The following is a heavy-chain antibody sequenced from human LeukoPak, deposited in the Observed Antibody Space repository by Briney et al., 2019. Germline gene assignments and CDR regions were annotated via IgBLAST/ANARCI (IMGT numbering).Heavy chain of an antibody. V-gene: IGHV3-30*18. CDR1: KFTFSNYG. CDR2: ISSDGSNK. D-gene: IGHD3-9*01. CDR3: AKCPSGVLRYFAPIDY. Sequence: GGSLRLSCAASKFTFSNYGMHWVRQAPGKGLEWVPVISSDGSNKYYADSVKGRFTISRDNSKNTLYLQMNSLRAEDTAVYYCAKCPSGVLRYFAPIDYWGQGTLVTVSS. J-gene: IGHJ4*02.